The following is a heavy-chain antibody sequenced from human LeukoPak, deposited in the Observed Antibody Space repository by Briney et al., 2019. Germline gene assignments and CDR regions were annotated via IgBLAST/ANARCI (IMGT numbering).Heavy chain of an antibody. V-gene: IGHV4-34*01. D-gene: IGHD6-6*01. CDR1: GGSFSGYY. Sequence: PSETLSLTCAVYGGSFSGYYWSWIRQPPGKGLEWIGEINHSGSTYYNPSLKSRVTISVDTSKNQFSLKLSSVTAADTAVYYCARQSSSSSNWFDPWGQGTLVTVSS. CDR3: ARQSSSSSNWFDP. J-gene: IGHJ5*02. CDR2: INHSGST.